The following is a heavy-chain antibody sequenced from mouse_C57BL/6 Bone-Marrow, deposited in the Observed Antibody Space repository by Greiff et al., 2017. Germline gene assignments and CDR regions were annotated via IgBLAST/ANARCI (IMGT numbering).Heavy chain of an antibody. CDR1: GYTFTSYW. J-gene: IGHJ3*01. CDR3: ASGWLLLLFAY. Sequence: VQLQQPGAELVRPGSSVKLSCKASGYTFTSYWMHWVKQRPIQGLEWIGNIDPSDSETHYNQKFKDKATLTVDKSSSTAYMQLSSLTSEDSAVYYCASGWLLLLFAYWGQGTLVTVSA. CDR2: IDPSDSET. D-gene: IGHD2-3*01. V-gene: IGHV1-52*01.